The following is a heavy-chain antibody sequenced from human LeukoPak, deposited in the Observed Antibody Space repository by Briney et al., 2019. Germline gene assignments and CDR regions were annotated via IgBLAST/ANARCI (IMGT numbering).Heavy chain of an antibody. V-gene: IGHV3-15*01. CDR2: IKSKTDGGTT. CDR3: TQRRGATTNFDY. Sequence: GGSLRLSCAASGFTFSNAWMSWVRQAPGKGLEWVGRIKSKTDGGTTDYAAPVKGRFTISRDDSKSIAYLQMNSLKTEDTAVYYCTQRRGATTNFDYWGQGTLVTVSS. D-gene: IGHD1-26*01. J-gene: IGHJ4*02. CDR1: GFTFSNAW.